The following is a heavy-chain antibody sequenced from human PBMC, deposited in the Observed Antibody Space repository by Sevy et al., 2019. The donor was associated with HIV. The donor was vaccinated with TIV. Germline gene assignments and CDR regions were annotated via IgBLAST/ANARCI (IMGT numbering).Heavy chain of an antibody. V-gene: IGHV3-33*01. J-gene: IGHJ4*02. CDR2: IWYDGTDK. CDR1: GFIFSNYA. CDR3: ARYWGRDGHSIDY. D-gene: IGHD3-16*01. Sequence: GGSLRLSCATSGFIFSNYAMHWIRQAPGKGLEWVAVIWYDGTDKYYAHSVQGRFTISRDNSKNTLYPQMNSLRVEDTAVYYCARYWGRDGHSIDYWGQGTLVTVSS.